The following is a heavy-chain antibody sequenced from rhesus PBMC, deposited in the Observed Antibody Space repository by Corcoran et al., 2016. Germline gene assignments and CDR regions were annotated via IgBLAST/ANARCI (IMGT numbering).Heavy chain of an antibody. J-gene: IGHJ4*01. Sequence: EVQLVESGGGLAQPGGSLRLSCVGSGFTFSIYGFHWVRQAPGKGLEWVAVISSDDSKKYVADSVKERITISRDNSKNTLYLQMSNLRLEDTAVYYCTRFDYWGQGVLVTVSS. V-gene: IGHV3-54*02. CDR3: TRFDY. CDR1: GFTFSIYG. CDR2: ISSDDSKK.